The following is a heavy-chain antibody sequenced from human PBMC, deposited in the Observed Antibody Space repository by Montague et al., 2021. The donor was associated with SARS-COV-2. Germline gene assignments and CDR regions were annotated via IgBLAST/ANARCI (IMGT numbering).Heavy chain of an antibody. CDR3: ARLGDGVVPSPVLGVGPYYSYYYMDV. J-gene: IGHJ6*03. D-gene: IGHD3-10*01. V-gene: IGHV4-34*01. Sequence: SETLSLTCAVHGGSFSTYSWNWIRQPPGKGQEWIGEIHHGGSTNYNPSLKSRVTISADTSKNQFSLKLTSVAAADTAVYYCARLGDGVVPSPVLGVGPYYSYYYMDVWGKGTTVTVSS. CDR1: GGSFSTYS. CDR2: IHHGGST.